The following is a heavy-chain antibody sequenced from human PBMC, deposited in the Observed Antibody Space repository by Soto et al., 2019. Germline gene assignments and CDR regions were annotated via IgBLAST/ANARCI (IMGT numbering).Heavy chain of an antibody. Sequence: PGESLKISCKGSGYSLTSYWISWVRQMPGKGLEWMGRIDPSDSYTNYSPSFQGHVTISADKSISTAYLQWSSLKASDTAMYYCARIAEAYYYYYGMDVWGQGTTVTVSS. CDR1: GYSLTSYW. V-gene: IGHV5-10-1*01. CDR2: IDPSDSYT. CDR3: ARIAEAYYYYYGMDV. J-gene: IGHJ6*02. D-gene: IGHD6-13*01.